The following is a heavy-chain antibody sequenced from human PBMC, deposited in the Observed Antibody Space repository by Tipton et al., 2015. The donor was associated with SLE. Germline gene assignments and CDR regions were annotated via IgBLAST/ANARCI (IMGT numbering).Heavy chain of an antibody. D-gene: IGHD6-13*01. CDR1: GFTFSSYW. CDR2: IKQDGSEK. V-gene: IGHV3-7*03. Sequence: SLRLSCAASGFTFSSYWMSWVRQAPGKGLEWVANIKQDGSEKYYVDSVKGRFTISRDNAKNSLYLQMNSLRAEDTALYYCAKEYSSSWYERYFDYWGQGTLVTVSS. CDR3: AKEYSSSWYERYFDY. J-gene: IGHJ4*02.